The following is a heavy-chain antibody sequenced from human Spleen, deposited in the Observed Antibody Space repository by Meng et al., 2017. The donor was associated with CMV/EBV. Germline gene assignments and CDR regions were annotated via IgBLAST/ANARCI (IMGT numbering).Heavy chain of an antibody. Sequence: GESLKISCAASGFTFSSYWMHWVRQAPGKGLVWVSRINSDGSSTSYADSVKGRFTISRDNAKNTLYLQMNSLRAEDTALYYCARHGDKYVSGSYHIAFDQWGQGALVTVS. CDR3: ARHGDKYVSGSYHIAFDQ. V-gene: IGHV3-74*01. CDR2: INSDGSST. CDR1: GFTFSSYW. D-gene: IGHD3-10*01. J-gene: IGHJ4*02.